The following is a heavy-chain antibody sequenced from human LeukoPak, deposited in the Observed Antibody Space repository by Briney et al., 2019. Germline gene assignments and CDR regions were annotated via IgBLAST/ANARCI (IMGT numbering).Heavy chain of an antibody. V-gene: IGHV4-39*01. Sequence: SETLSLTCTVSGGSISSSIYYWAWIRHPPGKGLEWIGSIYYSGATYYNPSLKSRVTISIDTSKNQFSLKLSSVTAADTAVYYCATPYSGGYHGLDIWGQGTMVTVSS. D-gene: IGHD1-26*01. J-gene: IGHJ3*02. CDR3: ATPYSGGYHGLDI. CDR1: GGSISSSIYY. CDR2: IYYSGAT.